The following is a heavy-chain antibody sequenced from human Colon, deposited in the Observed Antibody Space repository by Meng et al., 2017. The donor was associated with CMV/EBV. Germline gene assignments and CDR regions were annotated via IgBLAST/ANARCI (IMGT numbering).Heavy chain of an antibody. D-gene: IGHD2-2*01. CDR3: ARRYCSSTSCPFDY. Sequence: GESLKISCAASGFTFSRYDMFWVRQAAGKGLEWVSSIVAAGDTYYAGSVKGRFTISRENAKNSLYLQMNSLRAGDTAVYYCARRYCSSTSCPFDYWGQGTLVTVSS. V-gene: IGHV3-13*01. J-gene: IGHJ4*02. CDR2: IVAAGDT. CDR1: GFTFSRYD.